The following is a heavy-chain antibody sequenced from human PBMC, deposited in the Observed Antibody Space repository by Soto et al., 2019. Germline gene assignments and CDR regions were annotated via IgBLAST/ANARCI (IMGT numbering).Heavy chain of an antibody. Sequence: GGSLRLSCAASGFTVSSNYMSWVRQAPGKGLEWVSVIYSGGSTYYADSVKGRFTTSSDNTKNTLQLQMNSLRAEDTAVYYCARAPGRIAAQDDAFDIWGQGTMVTVSS. D-gene: IGHD6-13*01. CDR3: ARAPGRIAAQDDAFDI. J-gene: IGHJ3*02. CDR2: IYSGGST. CDR1: GFTVSSNY. V-gene: IGHV3-53*01.